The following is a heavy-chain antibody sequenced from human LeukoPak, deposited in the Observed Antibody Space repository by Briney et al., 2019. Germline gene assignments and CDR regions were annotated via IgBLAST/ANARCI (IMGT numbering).Heavy chain of an antibody. CDR1: GFTFGSFS. D-gene: IGHD3-10*01. CDR2: ISSNGGST. Sequence: PGGSLRLSCAASGFTFGSFSMHWVRQAPGKGLESVSAISSNGGSTYYANSVKGRFTISRDNSKYTLYLHMGSLRAEDMGVYYCAREYHGGYVVYRGQGTLVTVSS. V-gene: IGHV3-64*01. CDR3: AREYHGGYVVY. J-gene: IGHJ4*02.